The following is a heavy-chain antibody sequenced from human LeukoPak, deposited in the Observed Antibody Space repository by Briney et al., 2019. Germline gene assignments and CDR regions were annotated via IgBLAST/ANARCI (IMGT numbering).Heavy chain of an antibody. Sequence: GGSLRLSCAASGFTVSNNYMSWVRQRPGKGLEWVSVIYSGGNTYYADSVRGRFTISRDNSQNTLYLQMNSLRAEDTAVYYCARDLAVAGTEFDYRGQGTLVTVSS. D-gene: IGHD6-19*01. J-gene: IGHJ4*02. CDR3: ARDLAVAGTEFDY. V-gene: IGHV3-66*01. CDR2: IYSGGNT. CDR1: GFTVSNNY.